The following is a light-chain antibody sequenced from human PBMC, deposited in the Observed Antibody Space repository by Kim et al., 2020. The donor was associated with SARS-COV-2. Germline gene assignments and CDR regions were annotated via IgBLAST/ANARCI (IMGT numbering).Light chain of an antibody. J-gene: IGKJ2*01. CDR2: AAS. V-gene: IGKV1-39*01. Sequence: GERGTINRRGRKSRSRYINGYQQKRGKAQRRLIDAASDVQTGVPTRFSGSGAGTDCTLTISSLQTADFANYYGQQTFSTPPYTFGTGTKLEI. CDR1: KSRSRY. CDR3: QQTFSTPPYT.